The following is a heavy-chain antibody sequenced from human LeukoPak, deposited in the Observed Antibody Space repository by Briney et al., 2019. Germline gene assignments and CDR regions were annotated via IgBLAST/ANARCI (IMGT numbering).Heavy chain of an antibody. J-gene: IGHJ4*02. V-gene: IGHV4-34*01. CDR3: ARGGGYDPMRNFDY. D-gene: IGHD5-12*01. CDR2: IYYSGST. CDR1: GGSFSGYY. Sequence: SETLSLTCAVYGGSFSGYYWSWIRQPPGKGLEWIGSIYYSGSTYYNPSLKSRVAISVDTSKNQFSLKLSSVTAADTAVYYCARGGGYDPMRNFDYWGQGTLVAVSS.